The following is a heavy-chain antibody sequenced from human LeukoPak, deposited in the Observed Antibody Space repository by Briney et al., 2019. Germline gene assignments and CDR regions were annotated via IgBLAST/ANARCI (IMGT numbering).Heavy chain of an antibody. J-gene: IGHJ4*02. V-gene: IGHV3-23*01. CDR1: EFTFSRYA. D-gene: IGHD3-22*01. Sequence: PGGSLRLSCAASEFTFSRYAMSWVRQSPGKGLEWVSSISDTGGSTYSADSVKGRFTISRDNAKNSLSLQMDSLRAEDTALYYCARDVNYYDSSGYYSSFDYWGQGTLVTVSS. CDR2: ISDTGGST. CDR3: ARDVNYYDSSGYYSSFDY.